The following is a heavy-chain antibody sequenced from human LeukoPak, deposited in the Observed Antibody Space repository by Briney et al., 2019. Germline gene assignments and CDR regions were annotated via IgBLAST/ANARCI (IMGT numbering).Heavy chain of an antibody. CDR2: ISGSGGST. CDR3: AKDLHIVVVPAASAAGDPYYYYSMDV. V-gene: IGHV3-23*01. Sequence: GGSLRLSCAASGFTFSSYAMSWVRQAPGKGLEWVSAISGSGGSTYYADFVKGRFTISRDNSKNTLYLQMHSLRAEDTAVYYCAKDLHIVVVPAASAAGDPYYYYSMDVWGQGTTVTVSS. CDR1: GFTFSSYA. D-gene: IGHD2-2*01. J-gene: IGHJ6*02.